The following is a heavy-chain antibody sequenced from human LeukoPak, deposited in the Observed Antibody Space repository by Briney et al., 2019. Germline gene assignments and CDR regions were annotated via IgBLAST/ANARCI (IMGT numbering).Heavy chain of an antibody. V-gene: IGHV4-31*03. Sequence: SETLSLTCTVSGCSINSGASCWNWIRQHPGEGLEWIGFICDSRNAYYNASLKSRVSISLDTSENQFSLKLSSVTAADTAVYYCAVGGTGTKVDYWGQGILVTVSS. D-gene: IGHD3-10*01. CDR3: AVGGTGTKVDY. J-gene: IGHJ4*02. CDR2: ICDSRNA. CDR1: GCSINSGASC.